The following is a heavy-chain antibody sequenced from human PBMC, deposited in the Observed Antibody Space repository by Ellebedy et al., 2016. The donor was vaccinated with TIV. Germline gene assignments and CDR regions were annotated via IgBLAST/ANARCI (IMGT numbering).Heavy chain of an antibody. CDR2: IYYTGRT. V-gene: IGHV4-59*01. Sequence: MPLETLSLTCTVSGGSITSSYWSWIRQPPGKGLEWIGHIYYTGRTGYNPSLESRVTMSADTSKNQFSLKLKSVTAADTAVYYCVKDSSRMTPFSGMDVWGQGTTVTVSS. J-gene: IGHJ6*02. CDR3: VKDSSRMTPFSGMDV. D-gene: IGHD2/OR15-2a*01. CDR1: GGSITSSY.